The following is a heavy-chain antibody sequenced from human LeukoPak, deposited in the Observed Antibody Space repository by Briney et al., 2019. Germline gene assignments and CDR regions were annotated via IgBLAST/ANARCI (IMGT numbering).Heavy chain of an antibody. CDR3: AREGYSTGWYFFDN. CDR2: ISVDGRST. CDR1: GFSLNSYW. D-gene: IGHD6-13*01. V-gene: IGHV3-74*03. J-gene: IGHJ4*02. Sequence: PGRSLRLSCEAWGFSLNSYWMLWVRQAPGEGPVWVSRISVDGRSTAYADSVKGRFTISRDNAKNTLYLGMNSLRADDTAVYYCAREGYSTGWYFFDNWGRGTRVTVSS.